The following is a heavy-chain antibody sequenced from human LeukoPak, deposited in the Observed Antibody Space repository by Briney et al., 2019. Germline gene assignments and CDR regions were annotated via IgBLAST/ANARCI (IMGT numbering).Heavy chain of an antibody. CDR2: IYYSGST. V-gene: IGHV4-39*01. CDR3: ARGPPNYNNWFDP. J-gene: IGHJ5*02. D-gene: IGHD4/OR15-4a*01. Sequence: PSETLSLTCTVSGVSISSSSYFWGWIRQPPGKGLEWIGTIYYSGSTYYNPSLKSRVTISVDTSKNQFSLKLSSVTAADTAVYYCARGPPNYNNWFDPWGQGTLVTVSS. CDR1: GVSISSSSYF.